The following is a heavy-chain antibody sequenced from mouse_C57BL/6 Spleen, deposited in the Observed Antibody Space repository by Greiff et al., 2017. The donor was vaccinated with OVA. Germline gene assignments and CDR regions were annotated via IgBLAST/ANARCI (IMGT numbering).Heavy chain of an antibody. D-gene: IGHD1-1*01. J-gene: IGHJ4*01. CDR1: GYTFTSYW. CDR3: VAYGRGAMDY. V-gene: IGHV1-69*01. Sequence: QVQLQQPGAELVMPGASVKLSCKASGYTFTSYWMHWVKQRPGQGLEWIGEIDPSDSYTNYNQKFKGKSTLTVDKSSSTAYMQLSSLTSEDSAVYYCVAYGRGAMDYWGQGTSVTVSS. CDR2: IDPSDSYT.